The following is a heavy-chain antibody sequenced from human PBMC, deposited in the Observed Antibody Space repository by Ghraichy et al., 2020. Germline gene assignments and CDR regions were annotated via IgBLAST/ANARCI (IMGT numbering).Heavy chain of an antibody. V-gene: IGHV1-18*04. J-gene: IGHJ6*02. CDR3: ARDDWGPILGTAEYYYGMDV. CDR1: GYTFTSYG. CDR2: ISAYNGNT. D-gene: IGHD2-15*01. Sequence: ASVKVSCKASGYTFTSYGISWVRQAPGQGLEWMGWISAYNGNTNYAQKLQGRVTMTTDTSTSTAYMELRSLRSDDTAVYYCARDDWGPILGTAEYYYGMDVWGQGTTVTVSS.